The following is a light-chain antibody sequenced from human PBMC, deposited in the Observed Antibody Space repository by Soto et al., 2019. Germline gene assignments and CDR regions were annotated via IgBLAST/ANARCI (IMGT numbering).Light chain of an antibody. J-gene: IGKJ2*01. CDR3: QQYDSSPYT. V-gene: IGKV3-20*01. CDR2: VAS. Sequence: EIVLTQSPGTLPLSPGERATLSCRASQSVSSSYLAWYPQKLGQAPRLLIYVASSRSTGIPDRFRGSGSGTDFTLTISRLEPEEFAVYYCQQYDSSPYTFGQGTKRAIE. CDR1: QSVSSSY.